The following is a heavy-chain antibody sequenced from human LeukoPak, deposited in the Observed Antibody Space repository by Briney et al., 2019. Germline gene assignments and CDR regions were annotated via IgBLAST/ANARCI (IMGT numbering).Heavy chain of an antibody. CDR3: AKGGSYRSQPYFDY. CDR1: GGSFSGYY. J-gene: IGHJ4*02. Sequence: ETLSLTCAVYGGSFSGYYWSWIRQPPGKGLEWVSSISDSGGYTFYADSVKGRFTISRDNSKNTVHLQMNSLRAEDTAVYYCAKGGSYRSQPYFDYWGQGTPVTVSS. V-gene: IGHV3-23*01. CDR2: ISDSGGYT. D-gene: IGHD3-16*02.